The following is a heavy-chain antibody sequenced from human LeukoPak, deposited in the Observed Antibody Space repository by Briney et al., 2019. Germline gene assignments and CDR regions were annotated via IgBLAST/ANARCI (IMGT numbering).Heavy chain of an antibody. V-gene: IGHV3-15*01. D-gene: IGHD3-22*01. CDR3: TTGQGYYYDGSEPIDY. Sequence: GGSLRPSCAASGFTVSNAWMSWVRQAPGKGLEWVGRIKTKTDGGTTDYVAPVKGRFTISRDDSKNTLYLQMNSLKTEDTAVYYCTTGQGYYYDGSEPIDYWGQGTLVTVSS. J-gene: IGHJ4*02. CDR1: GFTVSNAW. CDR2: IKTKTDGGTT.